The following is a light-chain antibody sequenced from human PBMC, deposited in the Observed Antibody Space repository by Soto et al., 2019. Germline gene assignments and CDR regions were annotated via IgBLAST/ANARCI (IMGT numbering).Light chain of an antibody. J-gene: IGLJ1*01. V-gene: IGLV1-44*01. CDR1: RSNIGTNT. Sequence: QSVLTQPPSASGTPGQRVTISCSGSRSNIGTNTVAWYQQLPGTAPKLLIYSNSQRPSGVPDRFSGSKSGTSASLAISGLQSEDEADYYCGAWDDSLNGSYVFGTGTKLTVL. CDR2: SNS. CDR3: GAWDDSLNGSYV.